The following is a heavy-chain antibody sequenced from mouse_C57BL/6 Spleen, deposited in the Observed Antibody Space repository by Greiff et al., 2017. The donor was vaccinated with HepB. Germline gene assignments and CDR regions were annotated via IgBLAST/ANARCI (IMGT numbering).Heavy chain of an antibody. CDR3: ARERRYSNYDLYYFDY. Sequence: VQLVESGAELARPGASVKLSCKASGYTFTSYGISWVKQRTGQGLEWIGEIYPRSGNTYYNEKFKGKATLTADNSSSTAYMELRSLTSEDSAVYFCARERRYSNYDLYYFDYWGQGTTLTVSS. CDR1: GYTFTSYG. CDR2: IYPRSGNT. D-gene: IGHD2-5*01. V-gene: IGHV1-81*01. J-gene: IGHJ2*01.